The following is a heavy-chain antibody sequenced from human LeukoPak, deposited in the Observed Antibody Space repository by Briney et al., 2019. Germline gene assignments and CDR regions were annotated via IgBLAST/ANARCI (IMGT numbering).Heavy chain of an antibody. Sequence: GGSLRLSCAASGFNFSSYEMNWVRQAPGKGLEWVSYISSSGSTIYYADSVKGRFTISRDNAKNSLYLQMNSLRAEDTAVYYCARDQGQLDYYDSSGGGYWGQGTLVTVSS. CDR1: GFNFSSYE. CDR3: ARDQGQLDYYDSSGGGY. J-gene: IGHJ4*02. D-gene: IGHD3-22*01. CDR2: ISSSGSTI. V-gene: IGHV3-48*03.